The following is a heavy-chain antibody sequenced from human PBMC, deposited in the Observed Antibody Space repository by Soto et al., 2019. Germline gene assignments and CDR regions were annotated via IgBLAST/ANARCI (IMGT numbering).Heavy chain of an antibody. D-gene: IGHD3-9*01. V-gene: IGHV3-21*01. CDR2: ISTTSTYI. J-gene: IGHJ6*02. CDR3: ARDFKYDILTSYYGMDV. Sequence: EVQLVESGGGLVKPGGSLRLSCAASGFTFSSYSMIWVRQAPGQGLEWVSSISTTSTYIYYADSEKGRFTISRDNAKNSLFLQMDSLRAEDTAVYYCARDFKYDILTSYYGMDVWGQGTTVTVSS. CDR1: GFTFSSYS.